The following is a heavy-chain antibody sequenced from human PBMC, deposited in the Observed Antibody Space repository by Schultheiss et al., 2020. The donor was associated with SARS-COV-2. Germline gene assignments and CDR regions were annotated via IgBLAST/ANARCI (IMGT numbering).Heavy chain of an antibody. CDR3: ARDRDYGDYLDGMDV. Sequence: SETLSLTCTVSGGSISSYYWSWIRQPPGKGLEWIGYIYYSGSTNYNPSLKSRVTISVDTSKNQFSLKLSSVTAADTAVYYCARDRDYGDYLDGMDVRGQGTTVTVSS. CDR1: GGSISSYY. J-gene: IGHJ6*02. D-gene: IGHD4-17*01. V-gene: IGHV4-59*01. CDR2: IYYSGST.